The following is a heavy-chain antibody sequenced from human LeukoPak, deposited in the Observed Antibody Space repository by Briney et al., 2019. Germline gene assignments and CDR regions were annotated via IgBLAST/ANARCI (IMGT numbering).Heavy chain of an antibody. D-gene: IGHD6-19*01. CDR1: GFAFSSFA. V-gene: IGHV3-23*01. CDR3: AKSHSVAVAGTYSTYYFDS. J-gene: IGHJ4*02. CDR2: ISGSGAST. Sequence: GGSLRLSCAASGFAFSSFAMSWVRQAPGRGLEWVSSISGSGASTYYADSVKGRFTISRDNSRNTLYLQMSSLRAEDTAVYYCAKSHSVAVAGTYSTYYFDSWGQGTLVTVSS.